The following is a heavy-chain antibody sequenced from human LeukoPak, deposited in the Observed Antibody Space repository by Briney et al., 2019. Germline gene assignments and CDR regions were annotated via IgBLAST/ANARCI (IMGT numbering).Heavy chain of an antibody. J-gene: IGHJ4*02. CDR1: GFTFSIYS. V-gene: IGHV3-21*01. CDR2: ISLSSTYI. D-gene: IGHD2-15*01. CDR3: ARDMSPCSAGACYSDY. Sequence: GGSLRLSCAASGFTFSIYSMNWVRQAPGKGLEWVSSISLSSTYIYYADSVKGRFTISRDNAKNSLYLQMSSLRAEDTAMYYCARDMSPCSAGACYSDYWGQGTLVTVSS.